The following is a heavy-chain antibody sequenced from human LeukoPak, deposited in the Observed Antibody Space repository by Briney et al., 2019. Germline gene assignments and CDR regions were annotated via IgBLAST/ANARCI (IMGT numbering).Heavy chain of an antibody. CDR3: ARDLMGHSVYDRGDY. CDR1: GLTVSNNY. D-gene: IGHD5/OR15-5a*01. CDR2: IYSGGTT. Sequence: GGSLRLSCAASGLTVSNNYLHWVRQAPGKGLEWVSVIYSGGTTYYANSVKGRFTISRDNSKHSLFLQMDSLRVEDTATYYCARDLMGHSVYDRGDYWGRGTLVTVSS. J-gene: IGHJ4*02. V-gene: IGHV3-66*01.